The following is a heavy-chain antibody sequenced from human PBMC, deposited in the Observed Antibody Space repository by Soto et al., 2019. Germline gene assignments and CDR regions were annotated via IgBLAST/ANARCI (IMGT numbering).Heavy chain of an antibody. J-gene: IGHJ3*02. CDR2: IIPILGLA. V-gene: IGHV1-69*02. CDR3: ARLVAVGDHDAFDI. CDR1: GGTFSKYT. D-gene: IGHD2-15*01. Sequence: ASVKVSCKASGGTFSKYTVSWVRQAPGQGLEWMGRIIPILGLANYAPSFQGRVTIVADKSTGTAYMELSSLRSEDTAVYYCARLVAVGDHDAFDIWGQGTLVTVSS.